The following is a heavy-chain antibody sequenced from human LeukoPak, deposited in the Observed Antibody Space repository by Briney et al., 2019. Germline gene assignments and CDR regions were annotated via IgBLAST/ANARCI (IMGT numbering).Heavy chain of an antibody. CDR3: TASSFGVDPPILRYYFDY. J-gene: IGHJ4*02. CDR2: IKSKTDGGTT. D-gene: IGHD3-3*01. Sequence: GGSLRLSCAASGFTFSNAWMSWVRQAPGKGLEWVGRIKSKTDGGTTDYAAPVKGRFTISRDDSKNTLYLQMNSLKTEDTAVYYCTASSFGVDPPILRYYFDYWGQGTLVTVSS. CDR1: GFTFSNAW. V-gene: IGHV3-15*01.